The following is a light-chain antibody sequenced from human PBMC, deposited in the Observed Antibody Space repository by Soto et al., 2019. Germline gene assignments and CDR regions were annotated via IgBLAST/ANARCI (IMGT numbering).Light chain of an antibody. J-gene: IGLJ3*02. Sequence: QSVLTQPASVSGSPGQSITISCTGTSSDVGGYKYVSWYQQHPGKAPKLMIYEVGNRPSGVSQRFSGSKSGNTASLTIFGLQAEDEADYYCSSYTSSNTLVFGAGTKVTVL. V-gene: IGLV2-14*01. CDR1: SSDVGGYKY. CDR2: EVG. CDR3: SSYTSSNTLV.